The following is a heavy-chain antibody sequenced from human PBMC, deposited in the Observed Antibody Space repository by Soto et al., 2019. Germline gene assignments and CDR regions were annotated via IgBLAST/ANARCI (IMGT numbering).Heavy chain of an antibody. CDR1: GGSISGYY. D-gene: IGHD6-13*01. CDR3: ARGETQQQRDY. J-gene: IGHJ4*02. V-gene: IGHV4-59*12. Sequence: SETLSLTCTVSGGSISGYYWSWIRQPPGKGLEWIGYIYYSGSTKYNPSLKSRVIISVDKSKNQFSLKLSSVTDADTAVYYCARGETQQQRDYWGQGTLVTVSS. CDR2: IYYSGST.